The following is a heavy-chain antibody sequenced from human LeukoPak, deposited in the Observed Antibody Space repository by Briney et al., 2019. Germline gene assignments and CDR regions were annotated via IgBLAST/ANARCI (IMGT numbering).Heavy chain of an antibody. V-gene: IGHV4-34*01. J-gene: IGHJ5*02. D-gene: IGHD2-2*01. CDR3: ARGGKVVPAAVANWFDP. CDR2: INHSENT. CDR1: GGSFSGYS. Sequence: SETLSLTCAVYGGSFSGYSWSWLRQPPGKGLEWIGEINHSENTNYNPSLKSRVTISVDTSKNQFSLKLTSVTAADTAVYYCARGGKVVPAAVANWFDPWGQGTLVTVSS.